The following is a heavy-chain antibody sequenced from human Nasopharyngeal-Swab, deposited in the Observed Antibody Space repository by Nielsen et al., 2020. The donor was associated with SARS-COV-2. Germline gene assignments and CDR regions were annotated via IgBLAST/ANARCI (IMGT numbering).Heavy chain of an antibody. V-gene: IGHV3-30*18. CDR3: AKDVHGDYGGIDY. D-gene: IGHD4-17*01. CDR2: ISYDGSNE. J-gene: IGHJ4*02. Sequence: GESLKISCAASGFTFNSSGMDWVRQAPGKGLEWVAVISYDGSNEYYGDSVKGRFTISRDNSKNTLYLQMNSLRVDDTAVYYCAKDVHGDYGGIDYWGQGILVTVSS. CDR1: GFTFNSSG.